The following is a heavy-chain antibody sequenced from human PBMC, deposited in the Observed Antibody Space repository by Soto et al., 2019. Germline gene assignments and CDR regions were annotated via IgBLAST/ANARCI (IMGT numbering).Heavy chain of an antibody. V-gene: IGHV3-15*07. J-gene: IGHJ6*02. CDR1: GFTFSNAW. CDR2: IKSKTDGGTT. D-gene: IGHD6-19*01. Sequence: GGSLRLSCAASGFTFSNAWMNWVRQAPGKGLEWVGRIKSKTDGGTTDYAAPVKGGFTISRDDSKNTLYLQMNSLKTEDTAVYYCTTGIAVAGHYYYYGMDVWGQGTTVTVSS. CDR3: TTGIAVAGHYYYYGMDV.